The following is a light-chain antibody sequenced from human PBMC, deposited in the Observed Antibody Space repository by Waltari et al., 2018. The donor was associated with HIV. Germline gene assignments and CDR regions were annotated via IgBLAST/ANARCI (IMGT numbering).Light chain of an antibody. CDR2: GDN. V-gene: IGLV1-40*01. Sequence: QSVLTQPSSVSGAPGQRVSISCTGSSSNIGEGYDVHWYQELPGTAPKLLIYGDNNRPSGVPDRFSGSKSGTSASLAITVLQFEDEADYYCQSYDSSLSAWVFGGGTKLTVL. CDR1: SSNIGEGYD. J-gene: IGLJ3*02. CDR3: QSYDSSLSAWV.